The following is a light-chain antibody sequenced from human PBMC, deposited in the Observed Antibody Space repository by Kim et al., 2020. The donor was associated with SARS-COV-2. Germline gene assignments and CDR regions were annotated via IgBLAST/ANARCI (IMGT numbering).Light chain of an antibody. V-gene: IGLV1-44*01. CDR3: ATWDDSLNVVV. J-gene: IGLJ2*01. Sequence: GHAVTISCSGRDSTIGGHTVSWYQQFPGTAPKSLLYINNGRPLGVPDRFSGSQSGTSASLAISGLQSEDAADYYCATWDDSLNVVVLGGGTQLTLL. CDR1: DSTIGGHT. CDR2: INN.